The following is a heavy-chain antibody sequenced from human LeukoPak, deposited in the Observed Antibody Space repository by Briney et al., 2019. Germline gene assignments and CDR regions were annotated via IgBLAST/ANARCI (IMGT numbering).Heavy chain of an antibody. CDR3: ATVVPAAIYWFDP. CDR2: FDPEDGET. CDR1: GYTLTELS. V-gene: IGHV1-24*01. J-gene: IGHJ5*02. Sequence: ASVKVSCKVSGYTLTELSMHWVRQAPGKGLEWMGGFDPEDGETIYAQKFQGRVTMTEDTSTDTAYMELSRLRSEDTAVFYCATVVPAAIYWFDPWGQGTLVTVSS. D-gene: IGHD2-2*01.